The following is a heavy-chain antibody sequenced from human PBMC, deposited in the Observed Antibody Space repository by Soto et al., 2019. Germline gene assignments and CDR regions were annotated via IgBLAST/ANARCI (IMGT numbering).Heavy chain of an antibody. CDR3: ARDGGGLAH. Sequence: EVQLVESGGGLVQPGGSLRLSCAASGFTFGSYWMHWVRQAPGKGLVWVSRISPDGTSTSNADSVKGRFTISRDKTKNTLPLQMDSLRVEETAVYYCARDGGGLAHWGQGTLVTVSS. J-gene: IGHJ4*02. CDR1: GFTFGSYW. D-gene: IGHD3-16*01. CDR2: ISPDGTST. V-gene: IGHV3-74*01.